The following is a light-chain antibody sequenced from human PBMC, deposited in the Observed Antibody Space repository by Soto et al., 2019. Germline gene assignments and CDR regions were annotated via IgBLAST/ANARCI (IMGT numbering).Light chain of an antibody. Sequence: EIVLAQSPGTLSLSPGERATLSCRASQSVSSSYLAWYQQKPGQAPRLLIYGASSRATGIPDRFSGSGSGTDFPLTISRLEPEDFAVYYCQQHGSSPWTFGQGTKVDIK. J-gene: IGKJ1*01. CDR3: QQHGSSPWT. CDR2: GAS. CDR1: QSVSSSY. V-gene: IGKV3-20*01.